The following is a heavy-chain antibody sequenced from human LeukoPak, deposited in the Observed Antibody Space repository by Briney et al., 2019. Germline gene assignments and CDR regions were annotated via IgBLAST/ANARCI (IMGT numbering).Heavy chain of an antibody. CDR2: IYYSGRT. D-gene: IGHD6-19*01. CDR3: ARYSSGWRSFDI. V-gene: IGHV4-59*07. J-gene: IGHJ3*02. CDR1: GGSISSYY. Sequence: SDTLSLTCTVSGGSISSYYWNWLRQPPGKGLEWIGYIYYSGRTNYNPSLKSRVTISVDTSKNQFSLNLSSVTAADTAVYYCARYSSGWRSFDIWGQGTMVTVSS.